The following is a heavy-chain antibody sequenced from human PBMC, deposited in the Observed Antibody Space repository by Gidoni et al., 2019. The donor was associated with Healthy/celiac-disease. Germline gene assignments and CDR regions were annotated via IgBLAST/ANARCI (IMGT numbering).Heavy chain of an antibody. Sequence: EVQLVESGGGLVHPGGSLRLSCSASGFTFSSYDMHWVRQATGKGLEWVSDIGTAGDTYYPGSVKGRFIITRENAKNSLYRQMNSLRAGDTAVYYCARSLGVGYWNYGDYYGMDVWGQGTTVTVSS. J-gene: IGHJ6*02. D-gene: IGHD1-7*01. CDR2: IGTAGDT. V-gene: IGHV3-13*01. CDR1: GFTFSSYD. CDR3: ARSLGVGYWNYGDYYGMDV.